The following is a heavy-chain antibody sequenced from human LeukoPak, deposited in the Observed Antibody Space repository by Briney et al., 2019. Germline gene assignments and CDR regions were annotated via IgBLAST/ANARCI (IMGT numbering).Heavy chain of an antibody. J-gene: IGHJ4*02. Sequence: PGTTLRLSCAASGFTFSRNGMHWVRQAPGKGLEWVALIWYDGTKKYYADSVKGRLTISRDNSENTLFLQMNSLRAEDTAVYYCARAVGRDASTETAMDGLDYWGQGTLVTVSS. CDR2: IWYDGTKK. V-gene: IGHV3-33*01. CDR3: ARAVGRDASTETAMDGLDY. D-gene: IGHD5-18*01. CDR1: GFTFSRNG.